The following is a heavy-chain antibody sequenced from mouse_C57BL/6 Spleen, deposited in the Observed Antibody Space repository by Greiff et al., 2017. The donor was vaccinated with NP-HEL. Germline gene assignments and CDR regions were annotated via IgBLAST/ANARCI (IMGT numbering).Heavy chain of an antibody. CDR1: GYTFTSYW. D-gene: IGHD2-5*01. J-gene: IGHJ1*03. CDR3: ARKDYSNPWYFDV. V-gene: IGHV1-52*01. Sequence: VQLQQSGAELVRPGSSVKLSCKASGYTFTSYWMHWVKQRPIQGLEWIGNIDPSDSETHYNQKFKDKATLTVDKSSSTAYMQLSSLTSEDSAVYYCARKDYSNPWYFDVWGTGTTVTVSS. CDR2: IDPSDSET.